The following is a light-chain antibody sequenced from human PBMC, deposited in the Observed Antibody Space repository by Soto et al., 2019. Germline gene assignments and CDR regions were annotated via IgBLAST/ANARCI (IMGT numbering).Light chain of an antibody. CDR2: EVT. CDR1: SGDVGSYNL. V-gene: IGLV2-23*02. J-gene: IGLJ7*01. Sequence: QSVLTQPASVSGSPGQSITISCTGTSGDVGSYNLVSWYQHHPGKAPKLMIYEVTKRPSGVSNRFSGSKSDNTASLTISGLQAEDEADYYCCSYTGSHAVXGGGTQLTVL. CDR3: CSYTGSHAV.